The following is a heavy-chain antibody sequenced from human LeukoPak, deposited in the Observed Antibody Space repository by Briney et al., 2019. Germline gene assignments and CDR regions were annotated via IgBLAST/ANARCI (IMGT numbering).Heavy chain of an antibody. CDR1: GGSISSYY. V-gene: IGHV4-59*01. CDR2: IYYSGST. J-gene: IGHJ5*02. CDR3: ARAKQDWEPESWFDP. D-gene: IGHD1-26*01. Sequence: SETLSLTCTVSGGSISSYYWSWIRQPPGKGLEWIGYIYYSGSTNYNPSLKSRVTTSVDTSKNQFSLKLSSVTAADTAVYYCARAKQDWEPESWFDPWGQGTLVTVSS.